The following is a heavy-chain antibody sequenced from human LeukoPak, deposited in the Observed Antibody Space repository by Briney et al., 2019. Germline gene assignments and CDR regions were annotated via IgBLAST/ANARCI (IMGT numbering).Heavy chain of an antibody. J-gene: IGHJ4*02. CDR1: GLTFSSFA. V-gene: IGHV3-23*01. D-gene: IGHD3-10*01. CDR2: ISGSGSRT. CDR3: ARSRGPIDS. Sequence: GGSLRLSCAASGLTFSSFAMNWVRQAPGKGLECVSTISGSGSRTYYADSVKGRFTISRDNSKNTLYLQMNSLRGDDTALYYCARSRGPIDSWGQGTLVTVSS.